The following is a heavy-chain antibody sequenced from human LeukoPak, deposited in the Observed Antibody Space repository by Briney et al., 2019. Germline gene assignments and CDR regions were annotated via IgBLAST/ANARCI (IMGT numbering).Heavy chain of an antibody. D-gene: IGHD5-18*01. V-gene: IGHV1-69*04. CDR1: XGTFXXXA. CDR3: ARDTAFDY. J-gene: IGHJ4*02. CDR2: IIPILGIA. Sequence: VXCKXXXGTFXXXAISWVRQAPGQGLEWMGRIIPILGIANYAQKFQGRVTITADKSTSTAYMELSSLRSEDTAVYYCARDTAFDYWGQGTLVTVSS.